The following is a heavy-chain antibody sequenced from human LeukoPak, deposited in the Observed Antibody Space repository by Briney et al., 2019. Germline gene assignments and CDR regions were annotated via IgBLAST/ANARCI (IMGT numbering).Heavy chain of an antibody. V-gene: IGHV3-74*03. CDR2: IKADGSTT. CDR1: GFTLSSYW. CDR3: ARGRSYGVDV. Sequence: GGSLRLSCAASGFTLSSYWMHWVRQVPGKGLVWVSGIKADGSTTTYADSVRGRFTISRDNAKNTLYLQMNSLRAEDTAVYFCARGRSYGVDVWGQGTTVTGSS. J-gene: IGHJ6*02.